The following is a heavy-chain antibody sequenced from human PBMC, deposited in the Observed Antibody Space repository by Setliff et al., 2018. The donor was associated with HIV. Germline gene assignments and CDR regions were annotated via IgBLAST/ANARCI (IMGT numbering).Heavy chain of an antibody. D-gene: IGHD3-9*01. CDR1: GYTFTSYA. J-gene: IGHJ3*02. CDR3: ARDSIYYDILTGYDAFDI. Sequence: ASVKVSCKASGYTFTSYAMHWVRQAPGQRLEWMGWINASNGNTKYSQKFQGRVTITRDTSASTAYMELSSLRSEDTAVYYCARDSIYYDILTGYDAFDIWGQGTMVTVSS. V-gene: IGHV1-3*01. CDR2: INASNGNT.